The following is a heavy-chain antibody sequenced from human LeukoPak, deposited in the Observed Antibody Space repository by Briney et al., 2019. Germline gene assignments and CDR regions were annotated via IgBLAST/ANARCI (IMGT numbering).Heavy chain of an antibody. Sequence: ASVKVSCKASGGTFSSYAISWVRQAPGQGLEWMGGIIPIFGTANYAQKFQGRVTITTDESTSTAYMELSSLRSEDTAVYYCARFDSSGYSNWGPGTLVTVSS. CDR2: IIPIFGTA. CDR3: ARFDSSGYSN. D-gene: IGHD3-22*01. CDR1: GGTFSSYA. V-gene: IGHV1-69*05. J-gene: IGHJ4*02.